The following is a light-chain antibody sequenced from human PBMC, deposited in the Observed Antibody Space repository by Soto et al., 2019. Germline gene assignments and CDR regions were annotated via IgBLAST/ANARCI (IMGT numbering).Light chain of an antibody. J-gene: IGLJ3*02. Sequence: QSALTQPRSVSGSPGQSVTISCTGTSSDVGGYNYVSWYQQHPGKAPKVMIYDVTKRPSRVPDRFSGSKSGNTASLTIFGLQAEDEADYYCCSYAGSYTYWVFGGGTKVTVL. CDR1: SSDVGGYNY. V-gene: IGLV2-11*01. CDR3: CSYAGSYTYWV. CDR2: DVT.